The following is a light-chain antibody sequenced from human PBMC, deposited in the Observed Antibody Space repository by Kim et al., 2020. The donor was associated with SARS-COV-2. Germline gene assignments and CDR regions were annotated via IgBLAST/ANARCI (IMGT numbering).Light chain of an antibody. CDR1: QSVSSY. CDR2: DAS. J-gene: IGKJ2*01. V-gene: IGKV3-11*01. CDR3: QQRSNWPPGYT. Sequence: GERATLYCRASQSVSSYLAWYQQKTGQAPRLLLYDASNRATGIPARFSGSGSGTDFTLTISSLEPEDFAVYYCQQRSNWPPGYTFGQGTKLE.